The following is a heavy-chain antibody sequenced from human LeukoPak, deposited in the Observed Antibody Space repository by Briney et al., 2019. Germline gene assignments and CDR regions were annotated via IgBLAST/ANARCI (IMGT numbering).Heavy chain of an antibody. D-gene: IGHD1-7*01. V-gene: IGHV4-59*08. J-gene: IGHJ5*02. CDR3: ARNPNWNYEGSWFDP. CDR1: GGSISSYY. Sequence: PSETLSLTCTVSGGSISSYYWSWIRQPPGKGLEWIGYIYYSGSTNYNPSLKSRVTISVDTSKNQFSLKLSSVTAADTAVYYCARNPNWNYEGSWFDPWGQGTLVTVSS. CDR2: IYYSGST.